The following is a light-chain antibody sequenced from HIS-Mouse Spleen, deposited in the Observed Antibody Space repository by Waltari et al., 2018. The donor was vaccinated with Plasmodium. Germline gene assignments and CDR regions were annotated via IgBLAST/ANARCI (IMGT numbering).Light chain of an antibody. V-gene: IGLV2-23*01. CDR1: TRAVGSYNL. Sequence: QSALTQPASVSGSPGQSITISCTGTTRAVGSYNLVSWYQHHPGKAPKLMIYEGSKRPSGVSNRFSGSKSGNTASLTISGLQAEDEADYYCCSYAGSRVFGGGTKLTVL. J-gene: IGLJ2*01. CDR3: CSYAGSRV. CDR2: EGS.